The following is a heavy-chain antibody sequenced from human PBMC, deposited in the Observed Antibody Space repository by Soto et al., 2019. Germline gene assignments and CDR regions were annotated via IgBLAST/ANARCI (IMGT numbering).Heavy chain of an antibody. V-gene: IGHV3-21*01. J-gene: IGHJ6*02. CDR3: ATGGAAGAVRGV. Sequence: EVQLVESGGGLVKPGGSLRLSCAASGLTFSTYGMKWVRQAPGKGLEWVSSISSGGEYLDYADSVKGRLTISRDNAKNSLDLQLDSLRVEDTAVYYCATGGAAGAVRGVWGQGTTVTVSS. CDR1: GLTFSTYG. D-gene: IGHD6-13*01. CDR2: ISSGGEYL.